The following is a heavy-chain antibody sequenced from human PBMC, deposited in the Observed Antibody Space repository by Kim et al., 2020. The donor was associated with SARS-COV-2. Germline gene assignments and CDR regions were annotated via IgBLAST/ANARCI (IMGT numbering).Heavy chain of an antibody. CDR3: ATLTMVRGAYAVGNWFDP. J-gene: IGHJ5*02. D-gene: IGHD3-10*01. V-gene: IGHV3-21*01. CDR2: ISSSSSYI. Sequence: GGSLRLSCAASGFTFSSYSMNWVRQAPGKGLEWVSSISSSSSYIYYADSVKGRFTISRDNAKNSLYLQMNSLRAEDTAVYYCATLTMVRGAYAVGNWFDPWGQGTLVTVSS. CDR1: GFTFSSYS.